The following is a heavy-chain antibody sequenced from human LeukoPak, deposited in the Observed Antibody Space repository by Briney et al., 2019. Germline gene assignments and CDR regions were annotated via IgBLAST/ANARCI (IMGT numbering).Heavy chain of an antibody. Sequence: GGSLRLSCAVSGFTFSDHYMDWVRQAPGKGLEWVGRSRNRAKSYTTDYATSVKGRFTISRDDSKSTLYLQMNSLETEDTAVYYCSRDATGDHWGQGTLVSVSS. CDR2: SRNRAKSYTT. V-gene: IGHV3-72*01. J-gene: IGHJ4*02. CDR3: SRDATGDH. CDR1: GFTFSDHY.